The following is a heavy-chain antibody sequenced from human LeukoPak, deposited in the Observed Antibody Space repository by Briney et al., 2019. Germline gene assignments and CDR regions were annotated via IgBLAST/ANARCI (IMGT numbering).Heavy chain of an antibody. CDR2: LNPSDGDT. J-gene: IGHJ4*02. CDR3: AGATDVFDY. CDR1: GHTFTSNF. Sequence: ASVKVSCKASGHTFTSNFMHWVRQAPGQGLEWMAVLNPSDGDTTYAQKFQGRITVSRDTSTGTVYMELRSLRSEDTAVYYCAGATDVFDYWGQGTLVTVSS. V-gene: IGHV1-46*03.